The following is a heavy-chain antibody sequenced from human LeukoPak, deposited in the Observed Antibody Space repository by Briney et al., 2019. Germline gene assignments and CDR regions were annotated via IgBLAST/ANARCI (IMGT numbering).Heavy chain of an antibody. CDR1: GYSFTSYW. J-gene: IGHJ4*02. CDR3: ARRPLWAVAGNYYFDY. D-gene: IGHD6-19*01. CDR2: IYPGDSDT. Sequence: GESLKISCKGSGYSFTSYWIGWVRQMPGKGLEWMGIIYPGDSDTRYSPSFQGQVTISADKSISTAYLQWSSLKASDTAMYYCARRPLWAVAGNYYFDYWGQGTLVTVSS. V-gene: IGHV5-51*01.